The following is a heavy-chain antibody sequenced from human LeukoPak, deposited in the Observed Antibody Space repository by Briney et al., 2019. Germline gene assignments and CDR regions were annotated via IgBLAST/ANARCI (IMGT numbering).Heavy chain of an antibody. Sequence: SETLSLTCTVSGYSISSGYYWSWIRQPPGKGLEWIGYIYYSGSTNYNPSLKSRVTISVDTSKNQFSLKLSSVTAADTAVYYCARDNSVRDEAWWFNPWGQGTLVTVSS. J-gene: IGHJ5*02. CDR2: IYYSGST. V-gene: IGHV4-61*01. CDR1: GYSISSGYY. CDR3: ARDNSVRDEAWWFNP. D-gene: IGHD5-24*01.